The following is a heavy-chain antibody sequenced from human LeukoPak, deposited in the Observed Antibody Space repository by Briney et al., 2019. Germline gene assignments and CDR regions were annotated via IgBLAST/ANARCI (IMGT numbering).Heavy chain of an antibody. CDR1: GGSSSGYY. D-gene: IGHD6-19*01. J-gene: IGHJ4*02. Sequence: PSETLSLTCAVYGGSSSGYYWSWIRQPPGKGLEWIGEINHSGSTNYNPPLKSRVTISVDTSKSQFSLKLRSVTAADTAVYYCARGPTSDGYSSGWYLNYWGQGTLVTVSS. V-gene: IGHV4-34*01. CDR2: INHSGST. CDR3: ARGPTSDGYSSGWYLNY.